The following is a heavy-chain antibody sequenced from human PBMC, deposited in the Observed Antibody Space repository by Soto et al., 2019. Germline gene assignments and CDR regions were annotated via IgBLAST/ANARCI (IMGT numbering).Heavy chain of an antibody. V-gene: IGHV1-2*02. J-gene: IGHJ4*02. CDR3: ARDRTAPYYYGSSGRIWAPDY. CDR2: INPNSGGT. D-gene: IGHD3-22*01. Sequence: ASVKVSCKASGYTFTGYYMHWVRQAPGQGLEWMGWINPNSGGTNYAQKFQGRVTMTRDTSISTAYMELSRLRSDDTAVYYCARDRTAPYYYGSSGRIWAPDYWGQGTLVTVSS. CDR1: GYTFTGYY.